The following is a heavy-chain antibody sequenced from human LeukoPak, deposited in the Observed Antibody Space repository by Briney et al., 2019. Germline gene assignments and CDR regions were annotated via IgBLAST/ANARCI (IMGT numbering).Heavy chain of an antibody. J-gene: IGHJ4*02. CDR2: IYYSGST. V-gene: IGHV4-59*01. D-gene: IGHD1-26*01. Sequence: SETLSLTCTVSSGSISSYYWSWIRQPPGKGLEWIGYIYYSGSTNYNPSLKSRVTISVDTSKNQFSLKLSSVTAADTAVYYCARERGSSSGFDYWGQGTLVTVSS. CDR1: SGSISSYY. CDR3: ARERGSSSGFDY.